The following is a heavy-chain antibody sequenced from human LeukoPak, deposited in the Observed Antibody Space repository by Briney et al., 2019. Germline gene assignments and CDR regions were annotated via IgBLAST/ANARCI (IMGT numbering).Heavy chain of an antibody. CDR3: ARRMSIAVTGTPAFDI. Sequence: GGSLRLSCAASGFMFSSYWMSWVRQAPGKGLEWVADIKEDGSEKSYVDSVKGRFTISRDNAKNSLYLQMNSLRAEDTAVYYCARRMSIAVTGTPAFDIWGQGTMVTVSS. D-gene: IGHD6-19*01. CDR1: GFMFSSYW. J-gene: IGHJ3*02. CDR2: IKEDGSEK. V-gene: IGHV3-7*01.